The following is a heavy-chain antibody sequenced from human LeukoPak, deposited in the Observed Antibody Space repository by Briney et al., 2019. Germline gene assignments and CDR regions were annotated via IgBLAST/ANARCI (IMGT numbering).Heavy chain of an antibody. Sequence: SETLSLTCTVSGGFINSYYWSWIRQPAGKELEWIGRVYTSGITNYKPSLKSRITMSVDTSKNQFSLKLTSVTAADTAVYYCARHNGFDRGYYYYMDVWGKGTTVTVSS. CDR1: GGFINSYY. D-gene: IGHD3-9*01. V-gene: IGHV4-4*07. J-gene: IGHJ6*03. CDR3: ARHNGFDRGYYYYMDV. CDR2: VYTSGIT.